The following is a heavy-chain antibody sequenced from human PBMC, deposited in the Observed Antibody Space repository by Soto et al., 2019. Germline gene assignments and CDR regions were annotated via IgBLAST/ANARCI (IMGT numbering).Heavy chain of an antibody. Sequence: EVQLVESGGGLVQPGGSLRLSCAASGFTVSSNYMSWVLQAPGKGLEWVSVIYSGGSTYYADSVKGRFTISRHNSKNTLYLQMNSLRAEDTAVYYCARDRTFTVGGSEGYYYYMDVWGKGTTVTVSS. CDR3: ARDRTFTVGGSEGYYYYMDV. D-gene: IGHD1-26*01. CDR1: GFTVSSNY. CDR2: IYSGGST. V-gene: IGHV3-53*04. J-gene: IGHJ6*03.